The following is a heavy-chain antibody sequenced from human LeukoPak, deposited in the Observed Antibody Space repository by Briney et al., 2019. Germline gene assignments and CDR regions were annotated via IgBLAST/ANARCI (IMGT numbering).Heavy chain of an antibody. CDR3: ARELLGHGYNSGDFDY. D-gene: IGHD2/OR15-2a*01. J-gene: IGHJ4*02. Sequence: GGSLRLSCAASGFTFSSYWMNWVRQAPGKGLEWVANIKQDGNERYYVDSVKGRFTISRDNAKNSLYLQMNSLRAEDTAVYYCARELLGHGYNSGDFDYWGQGTLVTVSS. V-gene: IGHV3-7*01. CDR2: IKQDGNER. CDR1: GFTFSSYW.